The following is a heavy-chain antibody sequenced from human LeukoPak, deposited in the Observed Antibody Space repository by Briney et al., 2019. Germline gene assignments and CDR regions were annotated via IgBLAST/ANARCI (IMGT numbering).Heavy chain of an antibody. V-gene: IGHV3-30*03. CDR2: ISYDGSNK. J-gene: IGHJ4*02. D-gene: IGHD5-24*01. CDR3: ATPHLAEKEIYYFDY. CDR1: GFTFSDYY. Sequence: GGSLRLSCAASGFTFSDYYMSWIRQAPGKGLEWVAVISYDGSNKYYADSVKGRFTISRDNSKNTLYLQMNSLRAEDTAVYYCATPHLAEKEIYYFDYWGQGTLVTVSS.